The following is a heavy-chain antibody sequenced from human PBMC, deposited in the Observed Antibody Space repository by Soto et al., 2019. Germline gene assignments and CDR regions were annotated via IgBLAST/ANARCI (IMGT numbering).Heavy chain of an antibody. V-gene: IGHV3-30-3*01. Sequence: PGGSLRLSFAASGFTFSKFDIHWVRQPPGKGLEGVLFISYDGTKKYYADSVKGRFTISRDNSNDTLYLQMSSLRADEAAVYYCAREGAVPAAIGNCYFGMHXWGQGTTFPAS. J-gene: IGHJ6*02. CDR3: AREGAVPAAIGNCYFGMHX. CDR1: GFTFSKFD. D-gene: IGHD2-2*02. CDR2: ISYDGTKK.